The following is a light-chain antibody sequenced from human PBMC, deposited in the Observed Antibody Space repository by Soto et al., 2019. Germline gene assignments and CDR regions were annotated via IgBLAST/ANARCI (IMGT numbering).Light chain of an antibody. V-gene: IGLV2-14*01. CDR3: SSYTNSGTWV. CDR1: SSDIGGYNY. CDR2: EVS. J-gene: IGLJ3*02. Sequence: QSALTQPASVSGSPGQSITISCTGSSSDIGGYNYVSWYQQYPGKAPKLMIFEVSNRPSGVSNRFSASKSGNTASLTISGLQAEDETDYYGSSYTNSGTWVFGGGTKLTVL.